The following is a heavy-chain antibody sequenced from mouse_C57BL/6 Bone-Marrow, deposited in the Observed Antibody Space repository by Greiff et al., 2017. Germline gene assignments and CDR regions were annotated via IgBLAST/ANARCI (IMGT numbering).Heavy chain of an antibody. Sequence: EVKLVESGGGLVQPGGSLKLSCAASGFTFSDYYMYWVRQTPEKRLEWVAYISNGGGSTYYPDTVKGRFTISRDNAKKTLYLQMSRLKSEDTAMXYCARIYYGTPMDYWGQGTSVTVSS. V-gene: IGHV5-12*01. J-gene: IGHJ4*01. CDR2: ISNGGGST. D-gene: IGHD2-1*01. CDR3: ARIYYGTPMDY. CDR1: GFTFSDYY.